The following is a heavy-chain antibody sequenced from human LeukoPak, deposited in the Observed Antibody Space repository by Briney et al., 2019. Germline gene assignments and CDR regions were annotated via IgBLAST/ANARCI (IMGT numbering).Heavy chain of an antibody. V-gene: IGHV3-48*04. D-gene: IGHD3-16*01. Sequence: GGSLRLSCAASGFTFSSYAMHWVRQAPGKGLEWVSYISSSSSIIYYADSVKGRFTISRDNAKNSLYLQMNSLRGEDTALCYCERRRGRGLVDPWGQGTLVTVSS. J-gene: IGHJ5*02. CDR2: ISSSSSII. CDR1: GFTFSSYA. CDR3: ERRRGRGLVDP.